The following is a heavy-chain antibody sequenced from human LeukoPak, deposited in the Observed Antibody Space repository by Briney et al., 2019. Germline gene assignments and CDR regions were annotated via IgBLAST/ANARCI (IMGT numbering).Heavy chain of an antibody. D-gene: IGHD3-3*01. CDR3: VLVDHYDFLDG. V-gene: IGHV3-23*01. J-gene: IGHJ4*02. CDR2: ISGGGGST. CDR1: GFTFSSYA. Sequence: GGSLRLSCAASGFTFSSYAMSWVRQAPGKGLEWVSAISGGGGSTYYADSVKGRFTISRDNSKNTLYLQMNSLRAEDTAVYYCVLVDHYDFLDGWGQGTLVTVSS.